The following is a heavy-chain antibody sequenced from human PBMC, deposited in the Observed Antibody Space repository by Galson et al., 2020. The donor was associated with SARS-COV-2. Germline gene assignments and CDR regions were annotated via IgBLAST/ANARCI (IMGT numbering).Heavy chain of an antibody. J-gene: IGHJ4*02. CDR2: ISGTGITT. V-gene: IGHV3-23*01. CDR3: ATAGRGYSYDDNEY. CDR1: GFRINNYV. Sequence: GESLKISCAVSGFRINNYVMSWVRQAPGKGLEWVAVISGTGITTNHADPVKGRFSISRDNSKNTLYLQMNSLRADDTAVYYCATAGRGYSYDDNEYWGQGDLVTVSS. D-gene: IGHD5-18*01.